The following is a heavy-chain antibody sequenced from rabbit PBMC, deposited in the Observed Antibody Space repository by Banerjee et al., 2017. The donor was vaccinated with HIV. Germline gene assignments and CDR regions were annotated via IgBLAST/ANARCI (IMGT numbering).Heavy chain of an antibody. V-gene: IGHV1S40*01. CDR1: GIDFSSYYY. J-gene: IGHJ4*01. CDR3: ARDEYDFKL. Sequence: QSLEESGGGLVKPGASLTLTCKASGIDFSSYYYMCWVRQAPGKGLEWIACIYGSSSSTWYASWAKGRSTISKTSSTTVTLQMTSLTVADTATYFCARDEYDFKLWGPGTLVTVS. CDR2: IYGSSSST.